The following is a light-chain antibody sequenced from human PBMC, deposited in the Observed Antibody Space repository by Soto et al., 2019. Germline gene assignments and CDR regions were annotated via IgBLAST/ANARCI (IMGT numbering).Light chain of an antibody. CDR2: GAS. CDR3: QQYDSSPRT. CDR1: QIFSSTS. J-gene: IGKJ1*01. Sequence: VLSQSPGTVSLSQEERATLSCRASQIFSSTSLAWYQQKPGQAPRLLIYGASNRATGIPDRFSGSGSGTDFILTISRLEPEDFAVYYCQQYDSSPRTFGQGTKVDVK. V-gene: IGKV3-20*01.